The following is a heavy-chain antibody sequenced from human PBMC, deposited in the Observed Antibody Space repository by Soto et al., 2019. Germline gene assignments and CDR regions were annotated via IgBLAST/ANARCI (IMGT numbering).Heavy chain of an antibody. V-gene: IGHV4-39*01. J-gene: IGHJ4*02. CDR3: ARQEYYSGSGDYFDY. Sequence: QLQLQESGPGLVKPSETLSLTCTVSGGSIRSSNSYWGWIRQPPGKGLEWIGSIYHGGNTYYNPSLESRVTISVDTSRNQFSMRLSSVTAADTAAYYCARQEYYSGSGDYFDYWGQGTLVTVSS. CDR1: GGSIRSSNSY. D-gene: IGHD1-26*01. CDR2: IYHGGNT.